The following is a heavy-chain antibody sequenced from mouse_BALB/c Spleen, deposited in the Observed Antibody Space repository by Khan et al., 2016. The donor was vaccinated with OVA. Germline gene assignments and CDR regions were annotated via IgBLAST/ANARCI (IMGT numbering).Heavy chain of an antibody. Sequence: EVRLVESGPGLVKPSQTLSLTCTVTGYSITSGYGWNWIRQFPGNKLEWMGYISYSGSTNYNPSLKSRISITRDTSKNQFFLQLNSVTTEDTATYYCARTARIKYWGQGTTLTVSS. J-gene: IGHJ2*01. CDR2: ISYSGST. CDR1: GYSITSGYG. V-gene: IGHV3-2*02. CDR3: ARTARIKY. D-gene: IGHD1-2*01.